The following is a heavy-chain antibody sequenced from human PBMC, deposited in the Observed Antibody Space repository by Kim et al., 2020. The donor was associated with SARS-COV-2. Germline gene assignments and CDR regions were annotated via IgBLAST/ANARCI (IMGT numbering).Heavy chain of an antibody. Sequence: SETLSLTCAVYGGSFSGYYWSWIRQPPGKGLEWIGEINHSGSTNYNPSLKSRVTISVDTSKNQFSLKLSSVTAADTAVYYCARVKYSSSWYEEDYFDYWG. CDR1: GGSFSGYY. D-gene: IGHD6-13*01. V-gene: IGHV4-34*01. J-gene: IGHJ4*01. CDR3: ARVKYSSSWYEEDYFDY. CDR2: INHSGST.